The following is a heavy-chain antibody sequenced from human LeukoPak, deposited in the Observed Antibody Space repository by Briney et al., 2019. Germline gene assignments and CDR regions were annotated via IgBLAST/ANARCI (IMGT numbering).Heavy chain of an antibody. V-gene: IGHV3-23*01. CDR1: GFTFSSYA. D-gene: IGHD3-22*01. CDR2: ISGSGGST. CDR3: AKYCKLSGYYLGGYDY. Sequence: GGSLRLSCAASGFTFSSYAMSWVRQAPGKGLEWVSAISGSGGSTYYADSVKGRFTISRDNSKNTLYLRMNSLRAEDTAVYYCAKYCKLSGYYLGGYDYWGHGTLVTVSS. J-gene: IGHJ4*01.